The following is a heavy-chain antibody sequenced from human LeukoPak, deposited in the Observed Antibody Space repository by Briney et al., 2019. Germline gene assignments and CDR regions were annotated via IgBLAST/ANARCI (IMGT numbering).Heavy chain of an antibody. D-gene: IGHD3-9*01. CDR2: ISGSGGST. CDR1: GFTFSSYA. V-gene: IGHV3-23*01. CDR3: AKTVLGEDDILTPVTSPFDY. J-gene: IGHJ4*02. Sequence: PGGSLRLSCAASGFTFSSYAMSWVRQAPGKGLEWVSAISGSGGSTYYADSVKGRFTISRDNSKNTLYLQMNSLRAEDTAVYYCAKTVLGEDDILTPVTSPFDYWGQGTLVTVSS.